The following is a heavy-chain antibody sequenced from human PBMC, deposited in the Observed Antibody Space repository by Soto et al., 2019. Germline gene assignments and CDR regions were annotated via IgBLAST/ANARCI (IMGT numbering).Heavy chain of an antibody. CDR1: GYTFTVYY. CDR2: INPNSGGT. V-gene: IGHV1-2*02. D-gene: IGHD3-10*01. Sequence: ASVKVSCKASGYTFTVYYMHGVLQSPVQWRDWMGCINPNSGGTNYAQKFQGRVTMTRDTSISTAYMELSRLRSDDTAVYYCARDSAPVTMVRGVNDYWGQGTLVTVSS. CDR3: ARDSAPVTMVRGVNDY. J-gene: IGHJ4*02.